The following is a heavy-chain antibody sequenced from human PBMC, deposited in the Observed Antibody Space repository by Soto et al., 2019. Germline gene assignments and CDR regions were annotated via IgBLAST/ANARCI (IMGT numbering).Heavy chain of an antibody. V-gene: IGHV3-30*04. D-gene: IGHD6-19*01. CDR1: RFTFSYYA. J-gene: IGHJ3*02. Sequence: GGSLRLSCAASRFTFSYYAMHWIRQAPGKGLEWMAVILSDGSKQYYAESVKGRFTISRDNSKSTLYLQMNSLRVEDTAVYYCVRIIAVAGPDAFAMWGQGTMVTV. CDR3: VRIIAVAGPDAFAM. CDR2: ILSDGSKQ.